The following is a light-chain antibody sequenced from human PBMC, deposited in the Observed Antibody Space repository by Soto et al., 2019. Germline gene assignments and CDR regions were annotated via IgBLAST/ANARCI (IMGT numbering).Light chain of an antibody. J-gene: IGKJ1*01. CDR1: QTVNRNY. V-gene: IGKV3-20*01. Sequence: EIVLTQSPGTLALSLGDGATLSCRASQTVNRNYLAWYHQKPGQPPRLLIYGVSNRATGVPDRFSGGGSGTEFTLTIVSLEPDDLGTYYCQQYIESPRTFGQGTRVEVK. CDR2: GVS. CDR3: QQYIESPRT.